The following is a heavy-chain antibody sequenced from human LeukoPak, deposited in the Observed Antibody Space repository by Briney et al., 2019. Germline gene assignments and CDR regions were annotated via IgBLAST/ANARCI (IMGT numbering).Heavy chain of an antibody. D-gene: IGHD6-13*01. V-gene: IGHV1-3*01. CDR2: INAGNGNT. CDR1: GYTFTSYA. Sequence: RASVKVSCKASGYTFTSYAMHWVRQAPGQRLEWMGWINAGNGNTKYSQKFQGRVTITRDTSASTAYMELSSLRSEDTAVYYCARDRARIAAAGTPGYWGQGTLVTVSS. J-gene: IGHJ4*02. CDR3: ARDRARIAAAGTPGY.